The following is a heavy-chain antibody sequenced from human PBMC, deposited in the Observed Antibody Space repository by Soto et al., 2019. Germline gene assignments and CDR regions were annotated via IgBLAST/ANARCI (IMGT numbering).Heavy chain of an antibody. Sequence: SVKVSCKASGGTFSSYAISWVRQAPGQGLEWMGGIIPIFGTANYAQKFQGRVTITADESTGTAYMELSSLRSEDTAVYYCARGSGSYRVEFDYWGQGTLVTVSS. J-gene: IGHJ4*02. CDR3: ARGSGSYRVEFDY. CDR1: GGTFSSYA. CDR2: IIPIFGTA. D-gene: IGHD1-26*01. V-gene: IGHV1-69*13.